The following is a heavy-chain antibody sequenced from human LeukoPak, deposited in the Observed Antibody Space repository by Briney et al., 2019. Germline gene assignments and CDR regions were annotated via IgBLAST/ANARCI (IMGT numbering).Heavy chain of an antibody. CDR1: GFSVRTTY. V-gene: IGHV3-53*01. Sequence: GGSLRLSCAASGFSVRTTYMSWVRQAPGKRLEWVSVLYTGGGADHADSVKGRFTISRDNSKNTLSLQMTSLRVEDTAIYYCTRSGYRHPYHFDSWGQGTLVIVSS. CDR3: TRSGYRHPYHFDS. CDR2: LYTGGGA. D-gene: IGHD3-22*01. J-gene: IGHJ4*02.